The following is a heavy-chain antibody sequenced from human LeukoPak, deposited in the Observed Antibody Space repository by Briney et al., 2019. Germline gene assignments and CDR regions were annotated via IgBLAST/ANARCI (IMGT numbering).Heavy chain of an antibody. V-gene: IGHV3-48*03. CDR2: ISGSGSTM. CDR1: GVTFSSYE. CDR3: ATEGSPSY. J-gene: IGHJ4*02. Sequence: PGGSLRLSCAASGVTFSSYEINSGRQAPGKGLEWVSYISGSGSTMYYADSVKGRFTISRDNAKNSLYLQMNSLRVEDTAVYYCATEGSPSYWGQGTLVTVSS.